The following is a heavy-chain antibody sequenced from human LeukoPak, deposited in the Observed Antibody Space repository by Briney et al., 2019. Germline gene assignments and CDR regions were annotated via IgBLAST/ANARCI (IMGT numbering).Heavy chain of an antibody. D-gene: IGHD6-19*01. CDR3: AKDFLQQWLVWRDAFDI. J-gene: IGHJ3*02. Sequence: SGGSLRLSCAASGFTFSSYAMSWVRQAPGKGLEWVSAISGSGGSTYYADSVKGRFTISRDNSKNTLYLQMNSLRAEDTAVYYCAKDFLQQWLVWRDAFDIWGQGTMVTVSS. CDR2: ISGSGGST. CDR1: GFTFSSYA. V-gene: IGHV3-23*01.